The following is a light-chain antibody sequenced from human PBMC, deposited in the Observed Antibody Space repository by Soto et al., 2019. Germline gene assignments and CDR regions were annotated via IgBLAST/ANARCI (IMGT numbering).Light chain of an antibody. CDR1: SSDVGGYNY. CDR2: DVS. J-gene: IGLJ2*01. Sequence: QSALTQPASVSESPGQSITISCTGTSSDVGGYNYVSWYRQHPGKAPKLMIYDVSNRPSGVSNRFSGSKSGNTASLTISGLQAEDEADYYCSSYTGSSTPLVFGGGTKLTVL. V-gene: IGLV2-14*01. CDR3: SSYTGSSTPLV.